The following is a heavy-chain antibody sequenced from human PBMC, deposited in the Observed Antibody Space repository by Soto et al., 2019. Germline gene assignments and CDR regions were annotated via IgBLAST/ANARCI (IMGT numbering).Heavy chain of an antibody. J-gene: IGHJ6*02. Sequence: GGSLRLSCAASGFTFSSYGMHWVRQAPGKGLEWVAVIWYDGSNKYYADSVKGRFTISRDNSKNTLYLQMNSLRSEDTAVYYRARDLVGATIYYYYYGMDVWGQGTTVTVSS. D-gene: IGHD1-26*01. V-gene: IGHV3-33*01. CDR1: GFTFSSYG. CDR2: IWYDGSNK. CDR3: ARDLVGATIYYYYYGMDV.